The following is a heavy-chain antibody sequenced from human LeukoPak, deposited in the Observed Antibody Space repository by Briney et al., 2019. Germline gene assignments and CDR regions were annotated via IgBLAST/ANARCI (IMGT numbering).Heavy chain of an antibody. CDR3: ARDHPAGPQDGAFDI. CDR2: ISSSSSTI. Sequence: GGSLRLSCAASGFTFSSYSMNWVRQAPGKGLECVSYISSSSSTIYYADSVKGRFTISRDNAKNSLYLQMNSLRAEDTAVYYCARDHPAGPQDGAFDIWGQGTMVTVSS. J-gene: IGHJ3*02. V-gene: IGHV3-48*01. CDR1: GFTFSSYS.